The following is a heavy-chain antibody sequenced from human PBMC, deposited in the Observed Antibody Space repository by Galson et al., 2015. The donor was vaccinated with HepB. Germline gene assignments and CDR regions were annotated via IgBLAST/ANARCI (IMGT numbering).Heavy chain of an antibody. D-gene: IGHD5-18*01. J-gene: IGHJ4*02. Sequence: SLRLSCAASGFTFDGYAMHWVRQAPGKGLEWVSGISWNSGSIGYADSVKGRFTISRDNAKNSLYLQMNSLRAEDTALYYCAKAYVDTAMVFYFDYWGQGTLVTVSS. V-gene: IGHV3-9*01. CDR1: GFTFDGYA. CDR2: ISWNSGSI. CDR3: AKAYVDTAMVFYFDY.